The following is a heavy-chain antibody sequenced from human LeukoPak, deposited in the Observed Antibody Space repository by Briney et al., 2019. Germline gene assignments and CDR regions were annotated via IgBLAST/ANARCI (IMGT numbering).Heavy chain of an antibody. J-gene: IGHJ4*02. Sequence: GGSLRLSCAAPGLIVSRNYMTWVRQAPGKGLEWLSVIYSDGSTHYADSAKGRFIISRDNSKNTLYLQMNTLRAEDTAVYYCARVTPPTDWGQGTRVTVSS. CDR2: IYSDGST. CDR1: GLIVSRNY. D-gene: IGHD1-14*01. CDR3: ARVTPPTD. V-gene: IGHV3-66*01.